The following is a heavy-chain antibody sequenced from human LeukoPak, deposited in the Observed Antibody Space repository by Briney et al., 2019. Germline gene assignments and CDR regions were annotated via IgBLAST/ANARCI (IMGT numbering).Heavy chain of an antibody. V-gene: IGHV1-2*02. CDR2: INPNSGGT. Sequence: ASVKVSCKASGYSFTGYYMHWARQAPGQGLEWMAWINPNSGGTNYALKFQGRVTMTRDTSISTAYMELSRLRSDDTAVYYCARNGIAVAGYDYWGQGTLVTVSS. D-gene: IGHD6-19*01. J-gene: IGHJ4*02. CDR1: GYSFTGYY. CDR3: ARNGIAVAGYDY.